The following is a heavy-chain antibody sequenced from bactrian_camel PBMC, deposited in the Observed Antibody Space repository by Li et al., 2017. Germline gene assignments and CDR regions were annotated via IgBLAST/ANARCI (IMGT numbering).Heavy chain of an antibody. CDR1: GHSRGSNC. Sequence: HVQLVESGGGSVQAGGSLRLSCKVSGHSRGSNCVGWYRLPPGRAPAEREGIAAIRRSGGETWYAGSVKGRYTVSRDNAKNTLDLQMDHLEPEDTGMYYCAADLASAAYCFSSGRIAWGQGTQVTVS. CDR3: AADLASAAYCFSSGRIA. D-gene: IGHD3*01. CDR2: IRRSGGET. V-gene: IGHV3-3*01. J-gene: IGHJ6*01.